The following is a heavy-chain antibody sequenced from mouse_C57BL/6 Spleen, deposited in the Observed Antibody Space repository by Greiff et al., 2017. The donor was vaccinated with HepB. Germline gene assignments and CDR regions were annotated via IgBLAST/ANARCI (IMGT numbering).Heavy chain of an antibody. Sequence: EVQRVESGGGLVKPGGSLKLSCAASGFTFSDYGMHWVRQAPEKGLEWVAYISSGSSTIYYADTVKGRFTISRDNAKNTLFLQMTSLRSEDTAMYYCARGVYYYGSSYYWYFDVWGTGTTVTVSS. D-gene: IGHD1-1*01. J-gene: IGHJ1*03. CDR1: GFTFSDYG. CDR3: ARGVYYYGSSYYWYFDV. V-gene: IGHV5-17*01. CDR2: ISSGSSTI.